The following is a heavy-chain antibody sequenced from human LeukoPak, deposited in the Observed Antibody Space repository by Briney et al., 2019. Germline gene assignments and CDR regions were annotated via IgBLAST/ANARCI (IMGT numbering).Heavy chain of an antibody. CDR2: INACNGNT. D-gene: IGHD4-17*01. V-gene: IGHV1-18*01. CDR3: ARDDGGDGDYDNCGMDG. J-gene: IGHJ6*04. CDR1: GYTFTSYG. Sequence: GASVKVSCKASGYTFTSYGISWVRQAPGQRLEWMGWINACNGNTNYAQKVQGRVTMTTDTSMSTAYMELRSLRSDDTAVYYCARDDGGDGDYDNCGMDGRGKGTTVTVSS.